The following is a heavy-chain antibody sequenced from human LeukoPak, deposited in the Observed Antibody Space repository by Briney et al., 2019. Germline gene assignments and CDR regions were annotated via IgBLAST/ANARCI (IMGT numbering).Heavy chain of an antibody. J-gene: IGHJ6*02. CDR3: ARLLSGYDSFSVDYYFYAMDV. V-gene: IGHV5-51*01. Sequence: GESLKISCKGSGYSFTSYWIGWARQMPGKGLEWMGIIYPGDSDTRYSPSFQGQVTISADKSISTAYLQWSSLKASDTAMYYCARLLSGYDSFSVDYYFYAMDVWGPGTPVTVSS. D-gene: IGHD5-12*01. CDR2: IYPGDSDT. CDR1: GYSFTSYW.